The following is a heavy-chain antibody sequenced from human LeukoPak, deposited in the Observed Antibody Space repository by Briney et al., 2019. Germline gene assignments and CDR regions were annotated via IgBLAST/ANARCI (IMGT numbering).Heavy chain of an antibody. Sequence: GRSLRLSCAASGFTFDDHAMHWVRQAPGKGLEWVSGISWNSGSIGYADSVKGRFTISRDNAKNSLYLQMNSLRAEDTALYYCAKDSDYYDSSGKLDVWGKGTTVTVSS. V-gene: IGHV3-9*01. D-gene: IGHD3-22*01. CDR3: AKDSDYYDSSGKLDV. CDR1: GFTFDDHA. CDR2: ISWNSGSI. J-gene: IGHJ6*04.